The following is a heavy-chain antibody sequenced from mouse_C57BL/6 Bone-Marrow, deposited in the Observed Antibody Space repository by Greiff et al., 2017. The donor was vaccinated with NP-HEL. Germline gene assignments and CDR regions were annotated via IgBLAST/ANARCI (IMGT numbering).Heavy chain of an antibody. Sequence: DVHLVESEGGLVQPGRSMKLSCTASGFTFSDYYMAWVRQVPEKGLEWVANINYDGSSTYYLDSLKSRFIISRDNAKNILYLQMSSLKSEDTATYYCARERAYYYGSSYDWYFDVWGTGTTVTVSS. CDR3: ARERAYYYGSSYDWYFDV. CDR2: INYDGSST. V-gene: IGHV5-16*01. J-gene: IGHJ1*03. CDR1: GFTFSDYY. D-gene: IGHD1-1*01.